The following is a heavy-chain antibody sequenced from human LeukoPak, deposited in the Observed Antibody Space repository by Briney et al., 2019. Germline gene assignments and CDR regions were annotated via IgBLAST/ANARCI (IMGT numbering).Heavy chain of an antibody. D-gene: IGHD3-16*01. V-gene: IGHV3-30*02. Sequence: GGSLRLSCAASGLIFSSYGMHWVRQAPGEGLEWVAYIRHDESKTFYADSVKGRFTISTDNSKNTLYLQMHSLRAEDTALYYCAKPVIPSAYQGTYYMDVWGKWTTVTVSS. J-gene: IGHJ6*03. CDR2: IRHDESKT. CDR3: AKPVIPSAYQGTYYMDV. CDR1: GLIFSSYG.